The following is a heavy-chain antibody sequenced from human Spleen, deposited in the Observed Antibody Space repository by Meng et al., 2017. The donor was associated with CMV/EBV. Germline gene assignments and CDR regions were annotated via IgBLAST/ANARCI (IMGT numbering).Heavy chain of an antibody. D-gene: IGHD6-13*01. CDR1: GGSICSFD. V-gene: IGHV4-4*07. Sequence: ESAPVLATVAETRSLPFSVFGGSICSFDWSWSRHAAGKGLACIGRIYTSGSTHYNPSLKSRVTMSVATSKNQFSLKLSSVTAADTAVYYCARDPAAGFFDYWGQGTLVTVSS. CDR3: ARDPAAGFFDY. CDR2: IYTSGST. J-gene: IGHJ4*02.